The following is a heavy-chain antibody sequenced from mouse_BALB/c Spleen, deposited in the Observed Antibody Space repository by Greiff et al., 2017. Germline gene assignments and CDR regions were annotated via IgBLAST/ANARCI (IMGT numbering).Heavy chain of an antibody. Sequence: EVKVVESGGGLVKPGGSLKLSCAASGFTFSDYYMYWVRQTPEKRREWVATISDGGSYTYYPDSVKGRFTISRDNAKNNLYLQMSSLKSEDTAMYYCARDDYYGSGHWGQGTLVTVSA. CDR3: ARDDYYGSGH. CDR2: ISDGGSYT. CDR1: GFTFSDYY. V-gene: IGHV5-4*02. J-gene: IGHJ3*01. D-gene: IGHD1-1*01.